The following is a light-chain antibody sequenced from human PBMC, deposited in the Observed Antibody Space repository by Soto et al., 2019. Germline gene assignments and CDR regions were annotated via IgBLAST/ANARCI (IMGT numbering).Light chain of an antibody. V-gene: IGKV3-20*01. CDR3: QQYGTSPT. Sequence: EIVLTQSPGTLSLSPGERATLSCRASESVHSSYLAWYQQKPRLAPRLLIYGTSNRATSIPDRFSGSGSGADFTLTLSSLEPEDLAVYYWQQYGTSPTFGQGTTVDIK. CDR2: GTS. J-gene: IGKJ1*01. CDR1: ESVHSSY.